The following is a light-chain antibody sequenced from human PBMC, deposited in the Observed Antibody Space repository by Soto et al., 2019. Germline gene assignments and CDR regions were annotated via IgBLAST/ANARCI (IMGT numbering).Light chain of an antibody. CDR2: DVS. CDR1: SSDVGGYNY. V-gene: IGLV2-14*01. CDR3: SSYTSRSTLV. J-gene: IGLJ2*01. Sequence: QSVLTQPASVSGSPGQSITISCTGTSSDVGGYNYVSWYQQHPGKAPKLMIYDVSNRPSGVSNRFSGSKSGNTASLTISGLQAEDGADYYCSSYTSRSTLVFGGGTKLTVL.